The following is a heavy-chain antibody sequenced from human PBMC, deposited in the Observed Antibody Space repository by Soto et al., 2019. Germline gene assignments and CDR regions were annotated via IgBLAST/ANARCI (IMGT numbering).Heavy chain of an antibody. D-gene: IGHD5-18*01. V-gene: IGHV3-30*18. Sequence: QVQLVESGGGVVQPGRSLRLSCAASGFTFSSYGMHWVRQAPGKGLEWVAVISDDGSNKYYADSVKGRFTISRDNSKNTLYLQMNSLSAEDTAVYYCAKEVDSAMVWWRALPDYWGQGTLVTVSS. CDR2: ISDDGSNK. J-gene: IGHJ4*02. CDR3: AKEVDSAMVWWRALPDY. CDR1: GFTFSSYG.